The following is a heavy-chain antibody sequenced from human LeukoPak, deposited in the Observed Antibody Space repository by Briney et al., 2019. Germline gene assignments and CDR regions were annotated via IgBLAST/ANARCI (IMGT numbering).Heavy chain of an antibody. Sequence: PSGTPSLTCIVSGASIGSSSYYWGWIRQSPEKGLEWIGSIYSHNGAMYFNPSLKSRVSISVDKSKNLFSLTLTSVTAADTAMYYCASHYIWGRDRYIDYWGQGTLVTFSS. CDR2: IYSHNGAM. CDR1: GASIGSSSYY. V-gene: IGHV4-39*01. D-gene: IGHD3-16*02. J-gene: IGHJ4*02. CDR3: ASHYIWGRDRYIDY.